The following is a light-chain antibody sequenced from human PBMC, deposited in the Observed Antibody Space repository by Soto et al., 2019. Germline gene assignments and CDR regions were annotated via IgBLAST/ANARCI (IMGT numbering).Light chain of an antibody. CDR1: QTVSSRF. CDR3: QQYATSPLT. J-gene: IGKJ4*01. Sequence: DIVLTHSPGTLSLSPGERATLSCRASQTVSSRFLTWHQQKPGQAPSLLIYGAPSRATGIPDRFSGRGSGTDFTLTISRLEPEDFALYYCQQYATSPLTFGEGTKLDIK. CDR2: GAP. V-gene: IGKV3-20*01.